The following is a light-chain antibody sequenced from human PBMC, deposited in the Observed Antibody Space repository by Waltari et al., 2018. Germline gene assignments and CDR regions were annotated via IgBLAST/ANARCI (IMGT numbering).Light chain of an antibody. Sequence: QSVLTQPPSASGTPGQRVTLSCSGSSPNLGSNYVYWYQQLPGSAPKLLIYTSDQRPSGVPDRFSGSKSGTSASLAISGLRSEDEADYYCAAWDDSLSGRVFGGGTKLTVL. CDR3: AAWDDSLSGRV. J-gene: IGLJ3*02. CDR2: TSD. CDR1: SPNLGSNY. V-gene: IGLV1-47*01.